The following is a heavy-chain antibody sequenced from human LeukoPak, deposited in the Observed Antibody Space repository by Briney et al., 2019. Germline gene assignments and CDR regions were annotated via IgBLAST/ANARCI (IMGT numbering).Heavy chain of an antibody. V-gene: IGHV3-66*02. CDR2: IYSGGST. CDR3: ARRWIVGATSYFDY. CDR1: GFTFSNYA. D-gene: IGHD1-26*01. J-gene: IGHJ4*02. Sequence: GGSLRLSCAASGFTFSNYAMSWVRQAPGKGLEWVSVIYSGGSTYYADSVKGRFTVSRDNSKNTLSLQMDSLRAEDTAVYYCARRWIVGATSYFDYWGQGTLVTVSS.